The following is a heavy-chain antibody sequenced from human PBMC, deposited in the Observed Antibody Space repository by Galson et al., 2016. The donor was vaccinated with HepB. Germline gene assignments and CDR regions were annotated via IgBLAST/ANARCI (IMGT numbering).Heavy chain of an antibody. Sequence: QSGAEVKKPGESLKISCRASGYIFTRHWIGWVRQMPGKGLEYMGIINAGDSGSRYSPSFQGQVTMSVDKSIYIANLQWSSLRASDTAMYYCARRMGGGYNWNGHDGGFDIWGQGTMVTVSS. J-gene: IGHJ3*02. V-gene: IGHV5-51*01. CDR3: ARRMGGGYNWNGHDGGFDI. D-gene: IGHD1-20*01. CDR1: GYIFTRHW. CDR2: INAGDSGS.